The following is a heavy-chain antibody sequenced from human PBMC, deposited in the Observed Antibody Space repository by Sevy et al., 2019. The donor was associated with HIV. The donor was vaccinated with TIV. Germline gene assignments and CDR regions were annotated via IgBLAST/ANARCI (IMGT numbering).Heavy chain of an antibody. CDR2: ISGGGGDT. CDR1: GFAFRSRA. Sequence: GGSLRLSCVASGFAFRSRAMSWVRQAPGKGLEWVSAISGGGGDTYYAPSVKGRFTISRDNSKDTLYLHLNSLRADDTAMFYCATVLRDYGDYVLAFWCQGTLVTVSS. D-gene: IGHD4-17*01. J-gene: IGHJ4*02. CDR3: ATVLRDYGDYVLAF. V-gene: IGHV3-23*01.